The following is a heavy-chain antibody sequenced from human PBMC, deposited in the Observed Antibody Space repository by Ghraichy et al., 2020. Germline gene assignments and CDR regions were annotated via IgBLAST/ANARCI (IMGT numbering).Heavy chain of an antibody. CDR1: GGSISSSSYY. CDR2: IYYSGST. V-gene: IGHV4-39*07. J-gene: IGHJ3*02. D-gene: IGHD1-14*01. Sequence: SETLSLTCTVSGGSISSSSYYWGWIRQPPGKGLEWIGSIYYSGSTYYNPSLKSRVTISVDTSKNQFSLKLSSVTAADTAVYYCARARFPDDGAFDIWGQGTMVTVSS. CDR3: ARARFPDDGAFDI.